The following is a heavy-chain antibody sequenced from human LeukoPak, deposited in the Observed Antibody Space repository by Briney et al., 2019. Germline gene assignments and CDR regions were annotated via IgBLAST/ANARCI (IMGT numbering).Heavy chain of an antibody. V-gene: IGHV4-61*02. CDR2: IYTSGST. CDR3: ARVVRGVICDAFDI. Sequence: PSETLSLTCSVSGGSITSGSYYWSWIRQPAGKGLEWIGRIYTSGSTNYNPSLKSRVTISVDTSKNQFSLKLSSVTAADTAVYYCARVVRGVICDAFDIWGQGTMVTVSS. J-gene: IGHJ3*02. CDR1: GGSITSGSYY. D-gene: IGHD3-10*02.